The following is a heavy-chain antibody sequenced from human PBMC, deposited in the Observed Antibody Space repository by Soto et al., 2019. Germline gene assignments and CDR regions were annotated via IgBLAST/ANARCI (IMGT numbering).Heavy chain of an antibody. Sequence: QVQLVESGGGVVQPGRSLRLSCAASGFTFSSYGMHWVRQAPGKGLEWVAVISYDGSNKYYADSVKGRFTISRDNSTNTLYLQRISLRAEGAAVYYWASASDDSSGQSFDPWGQGTLVTVSS. CDR2: ISYDGSNK. CDR1: GFTFSSYG. J-gene: IGHJ5*02. CDR3: ASASDDSSGQSFDP. D-gene: IGHD3-22*01. V-gene: IGHV3-30*03.